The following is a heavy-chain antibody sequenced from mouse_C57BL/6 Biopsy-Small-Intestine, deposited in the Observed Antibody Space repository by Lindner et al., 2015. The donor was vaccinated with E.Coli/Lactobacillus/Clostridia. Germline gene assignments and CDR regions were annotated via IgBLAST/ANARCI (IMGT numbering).Heavy chain of an antibody. V-gene: IGHV1-80*01. D-gene: IGHD1-1*01. CDR1: GYAFSSYW. J-gene: IGHJ4*01. Sequence: QLQESGAELVKPGASVKISCKASGYAFSSYWMNWVKQRPGKGLEWIGQIYPGDGDTNYNGKFKGKATLTADKSSSTAYMQLSSLTSEDSAVYFCARSGRGSYAMDYWGQGTSVTVSS. CDR3: ARSGRGSYAMDY. CDR2: IYPGDGDT.